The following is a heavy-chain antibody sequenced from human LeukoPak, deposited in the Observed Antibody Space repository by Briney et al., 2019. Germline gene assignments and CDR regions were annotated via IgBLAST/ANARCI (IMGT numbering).Heavy chain of an antibody. Sequence: PGRSLRLSCAASGFTFSSYAMHWVRQAPGKGLEWVAVISYDGSNKYYADSVKGRFTISRDNSENTLYLQMNSLRAEDTAVYYCARSRSGSYNIDYWGQGTLVTVSS. J-gene: IGHJ4*02. D-gene: IGHD1-26*01. CDR1: GFTFSSYA. CDR3: ARSRSGSYNIDY. CDR2: ISYDGSNK. V-gene: IGHV3-30-3*01.